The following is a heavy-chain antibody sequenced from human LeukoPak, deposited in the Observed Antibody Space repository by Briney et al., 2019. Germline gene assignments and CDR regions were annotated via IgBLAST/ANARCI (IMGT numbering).Heavy chain of an antibody. J-gene: IGHJ4*02. V-gene: IGHV3-33*01. CDR2: IWYDGSNK. CDR3: ARGVVDYGFDY. CDR1: GFTFSSYG. Sequence: PGGSLRLSCAASGFTFSSYGMHWVRQAPGKGRVGVAVIWYDGSNKYYAVSVKGRFTISRDNSKNTLYLQMNSLRAEDTAVYYCARGVVDYGFDYWGQGTLVTVSS. D-gene: IGHD4-17*01.